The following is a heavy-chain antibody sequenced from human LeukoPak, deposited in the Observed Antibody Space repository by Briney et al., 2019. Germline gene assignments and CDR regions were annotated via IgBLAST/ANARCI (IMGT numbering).Heavy chain of an antibody. V-gene: IGHV3-74*01. CDR1: GFTFSSYW. CDR3: ARPHTGFDS. CDR2: ISGDGSSA. Sequence: GGSLRLSCAASGFTFSSYWMQWVRPAPGEGRVWLSRISGDGSSASYADSVKGRITISRDNAKNTLYLQMNSLKPEDTAVYYCARPHTGFDSWGQGTLVTVSS. J-gene: IGHJ4*02.